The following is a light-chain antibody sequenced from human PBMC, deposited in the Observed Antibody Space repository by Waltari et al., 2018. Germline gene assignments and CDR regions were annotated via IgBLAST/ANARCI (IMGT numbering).Light chain of an antibody. CDR3: QVWDSYSAHVV. V-gene: IGLV3-21*04. CDR1: HIGRKR. J-gene: IGLJ3*02. Sequence: SYVLIQPPSVSVAPGKTATITCGGDHIGRKRVHWYQQRPGQAPVLVINNDSDRPSGIAERLSGSNSGNTATLTISRVEAGDEADYYCQVWDSYSAHVVFGGGTKLTVL. CDR2: NDS.